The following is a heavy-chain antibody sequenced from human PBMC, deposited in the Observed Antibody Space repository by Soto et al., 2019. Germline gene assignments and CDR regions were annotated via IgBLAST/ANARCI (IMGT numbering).Heavy chain of an antibody. D-gene: IGHD3-22*01. CDR1: GYIFTNYA. V-gene: IGHV1-3*01. J-gene: IGHJ4*02. CDR3: ARGDYSDIHDY. CDR2: INAGNGNT. Sequence: ASLKVSCKASGYIFTNYAIHCVRQAPGQRLEWMGWINAGNGNTKYSQKFQGRVTITRDTSASTAYMELSSLRSEDTAVYYCARGDYSDIHDYWGQGPLVTV.